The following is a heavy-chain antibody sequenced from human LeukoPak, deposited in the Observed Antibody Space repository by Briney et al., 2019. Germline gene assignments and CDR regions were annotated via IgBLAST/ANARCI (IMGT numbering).Heavy chain of an antibody. V-gene: IGHV3-23*05. Sequence: GGSLRLSCAASGISFSSYGMSWVRQAPGKGLEWVSTLSSTGTTFYAGSVEGRFTISRANSENTLYLQMDSLRAADTALYYCARVGYSSSWFSFNFWGQGTLVTVSS. D-gene: IGHD6-13*01. J-gene: IGHJ4*02. CDR1: GISFSSYG. CDR3: ARVGYSSSWFSFNF. CDR2: LSSTGTT.